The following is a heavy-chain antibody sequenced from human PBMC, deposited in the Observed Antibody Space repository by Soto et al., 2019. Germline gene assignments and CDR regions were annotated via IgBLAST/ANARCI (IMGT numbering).Heavy chain of an antibody. J-gene: IGHJ5*02. Sequence: GGSLRLSGAGSGFTFSSYAMSWVRQAPGKGLEWVSAISSTGGTTYYADSVKGRFTISRDNSKNTLYLQMNSLRAEDTALYYCATRDCSSTSCYGFDPWGQGTLVTVSS. V-gene: IGHV3-23*01. CDR2: ISSTGGTT. CDR3: ATRDCSSTSCYGFDP. CDR1: GFTFSSYA. D-gene: IGHD2-2*01.